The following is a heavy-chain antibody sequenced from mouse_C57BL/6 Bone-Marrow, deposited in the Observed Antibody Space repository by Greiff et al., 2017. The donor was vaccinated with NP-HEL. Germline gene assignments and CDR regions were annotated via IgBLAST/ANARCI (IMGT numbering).Heavy chain of an antibody. J-gene: IGHJ2*01. D-gene: IGHD1-1*01. V-gene: IGHV2-4*01. CDR2: IWSGGST. Sequence: VQLKESGPGLVQPSQSLSITCTVSGFSLTSYGVHWVRQPPGKGLEWLGVIWSGGSTDYNAAFISRLSISKDNAKSQVVFKMNSLQADDTAIYYCAKNYYGSSYYFDYWGQGTTLTVSS. CDR1: GFSLTSYG. CDR3: AKNYYGSSYYFDY.